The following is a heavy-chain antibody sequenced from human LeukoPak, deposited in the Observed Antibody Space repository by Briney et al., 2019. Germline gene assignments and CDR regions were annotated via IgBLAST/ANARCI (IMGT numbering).Heavy chain of an antibody. J-gene: IGHJ3*02. CDR3: ATISAQTFDI. Sequence: PRGSLRLSCVGSGFTFRSHWVNWVRQSPGKGLEWVANIKPDGIDKYYVDSARGRFTVSRDNAKNSAFLQMNSLRAEDTAIYYCATISAQTFDIWGQGTLVSVSS. CDR2: IKPDGIDK. D-gene: IGHD5-24*01. V-gene: IGHV3-7*01. CDR1: GFTFRSHW.